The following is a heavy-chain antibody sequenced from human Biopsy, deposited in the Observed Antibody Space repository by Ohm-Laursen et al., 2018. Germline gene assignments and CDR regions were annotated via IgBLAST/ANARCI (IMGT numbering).Heavy chain of an antibody. CDR2: ISASSSYM. Sequence: SLRLSCAASGVTLSGYAMNWVRQAPGTGLEWVSSISASSSYMHYADSVKGRFTVSRDNAKNSLYLQMNSLRAADTAIYYCATELLPPGVGGPWLDSWGQGTPVTVSS. J-gene: IGHJ5*01. V-gene: IGHV3-21*06. CDR3: ATELLPPGVGGPWLDS. CDR1: GVTLSGYA. D-gene: IGHD3-16*01.